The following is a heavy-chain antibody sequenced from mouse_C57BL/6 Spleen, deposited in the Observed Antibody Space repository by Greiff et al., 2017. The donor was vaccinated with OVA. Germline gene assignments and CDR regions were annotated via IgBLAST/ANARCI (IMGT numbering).Heavy chain of an antibody. CDR1: GFTFSDYG. J-gene: IGHJ4*01. D-gene: IGHD1-1*01. Sequence: EVKLVESGGGLVKPGGSLKLSCAASGFTFSDYGMHWVRQAPEKGLEWVAYISSGSSTIYYADTVKGRFTTSRDNAKNTLFLQMTSLRSEDTAMYYCARNPHYYGSSYGAMDYWGQGTSVTVSS. CDR2: ISSGSSTI. V-gene: IGHV5-17*01. CDR3: ARNPHYYGSSYGAMDY.